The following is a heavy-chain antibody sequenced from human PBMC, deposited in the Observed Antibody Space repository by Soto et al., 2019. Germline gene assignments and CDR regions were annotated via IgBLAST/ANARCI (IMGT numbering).Heavy chain of an antibody. Sequence: QVQLVESGGGVVQPGRSLRLSCAASGFTFSSYAMHWVRQAPGKGLEWVAVISYDGSNKYYADSVKGRFTISRDNSKNTLYLQMNSLRAEDTAVYYCARHYRPPYYYDSSGYQPKRLDTYYYYGMDVWGQGTTVTVSS. CDR3: ARHYRPPYYYDSSGYQPKRLDTYYYYGMDV. CDR1: GFTFSSYA. J-gene: IGHJ6*02. CDR2: ISYDGSNK. D-gene: IGHD3-22*01. V-gene: IGHV3-30-3*01.